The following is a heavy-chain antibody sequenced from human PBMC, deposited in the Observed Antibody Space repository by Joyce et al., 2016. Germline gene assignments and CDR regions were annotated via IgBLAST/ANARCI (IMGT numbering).Heavy chain of an antibody. CDR3: AKDLRYGDYPYYFAY. CDR2: ISITGFRP. V-gene: IGHV3-23*01. D-gene: IGHD4-17*01. J-gene: IGHJ4*02. Sequence: EVQLLESGGDLVQSGGSLRLSCVSSGFTFSSYSINWVSQDRGKFLEWVSAISITGFRPYYAGSLKGRFTISSDNSKTTLFLQVDSLSAYDSAVYYCAKDLRYGDYPYYFAYWGQGTLVTVSS. CDR1: GFTFSSYS.